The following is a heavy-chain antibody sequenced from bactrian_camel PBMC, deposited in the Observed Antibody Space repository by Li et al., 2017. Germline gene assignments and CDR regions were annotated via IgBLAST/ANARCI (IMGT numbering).Heavy chain of an antibody. D-gene: IGHD1*01. CDR1: GYTASLEC. Sequence: HVQLVESGGGSVQVGGSLRLSCVISGYTASLECMGWFRQVSGKEREGVAAIDDDGDESYADSVKGRFTISRDNAANMVWLQMNNLKSDDTARYYCTTLPVAGLPVVDYWANGTQVTVS. V-gene: IGHV3S53*01. CDR2: IDDDGDE. J-gene: IGHJ7*01.